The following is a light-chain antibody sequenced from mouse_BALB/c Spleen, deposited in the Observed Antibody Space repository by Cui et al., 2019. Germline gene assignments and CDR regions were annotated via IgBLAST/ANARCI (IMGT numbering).Light chain of an antibody. CDR3: HQWSSYPWT. Sequence: QIVLTQSLAIMSASLGEAITLTCSASSSVSYMHWYQQKSGTSPKLLIYSTSNLASGVPSRFSGSGSGTFYSLTISSVEAEDAADYYCHQWSSYPWTFGGGTKLEIK. CDR1: SSVSY. V-gene: IGKV4-80*01. CDR2: STS. J-gene: IGKJ1*01.